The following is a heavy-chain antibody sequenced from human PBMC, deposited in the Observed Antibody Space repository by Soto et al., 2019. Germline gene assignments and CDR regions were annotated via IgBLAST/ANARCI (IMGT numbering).Heavy chain of an antibody. Sequence: HPGGSLRLSCAASGFTFSSYAMSWVRQAPGKGLEWVSAISGSGGSTYYADSVKGRFTISRDNSKNTLYLQMNSLRAEDTAVYYCAKELGCSGGSCYSIPAFDYWGQGTLVTVSS. CDR2: ISGSGGST. J-gene: IGHJ4*02. V-gene: IGHV3-23*01. CDR3: AKELGCSGGSCYSIPAFDY. D-gene: IGHD2-15*01. CDR1: GFTFSSYA.